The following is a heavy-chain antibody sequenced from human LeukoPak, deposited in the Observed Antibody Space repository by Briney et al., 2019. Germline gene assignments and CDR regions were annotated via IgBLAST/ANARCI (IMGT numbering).Heavy chain of an antibody. V-gene: IGHV4-30-4*08. CDR2: IYYSGST. J-gene: IGHJ6*03. Sequence: SETLSLTCTVSGGSISSGDYYWSWIRQPPGKGLEWIGYIYYSGSTYYNPSLKSRVTISVDTSKNQFSLKLSSVTAADTAVYYCARTGYCSSTSCYYYYYYMDVWGKGTTVTVSS. D-gene: IGHD2-2*01. CDR1: GGSISSGDYY. CDR3: ARTGYCSSTSCYYYYYYMDV.